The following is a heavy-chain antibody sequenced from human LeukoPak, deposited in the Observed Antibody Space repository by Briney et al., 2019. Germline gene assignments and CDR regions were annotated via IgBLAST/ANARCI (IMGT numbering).Heavy chain of an antibody. CDR1: GFTFSTFS. Sequence: PGGSLRLSCAASGFTFSTFSMNWVRQAPGKGLEWVGRIKSKTDGGTTDYAAPVKGRFTISRDDSKNTLYLQMNSLKTEDTAVYYCTTDGNVLMVYAMDYWGQGTLVTVSS. CDR3: TTDGNVLMVYAMDY. D-gene: IGHD2-8*01. V-gene: IGHV3-15*01. CDR2: IKSKTDGGTT. J-gene: IGHJ4*02.